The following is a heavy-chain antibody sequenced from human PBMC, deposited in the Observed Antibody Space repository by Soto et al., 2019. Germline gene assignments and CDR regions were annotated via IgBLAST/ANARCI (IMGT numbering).Heavy chain of an antibody. V-gene: IGHV3-23*01. CDR3: AKSRSGYTKNYFDY. CDR2: ISGSGATT. Sequence: GGSLRLSCAASGFSFGGYAMSRVLQAPGKGLEWVSYISGSGATTYYADSVRGRFTISRDNSGNTLYLQMNSLRAEDTAIFFCAKSRSGYTKNYFDYWGQGTPVTVSS. D-gene: IGHD3-3*01. CDR1: GFSFGGYA. J-gene: IGHJ4*02.